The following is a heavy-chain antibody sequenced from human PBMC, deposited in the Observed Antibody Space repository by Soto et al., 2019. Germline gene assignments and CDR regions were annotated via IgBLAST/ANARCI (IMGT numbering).Heavy chain of an antibody. J-gene: IGHJ4*02. CDR1: GFIFSSYA. CDR2: ISGSGGST. CDR3: AKDLVGSNADYYDY. D-gene: IGHD2-15*01. V-gene: IGHV3-23*01. Sequence: PGGSLRLSCAASGFIFSSYAMSWVRQAPGKGLEWVSAISGSGGSTYYADSVKGRFTISRDNSKNTLYLQMNSLRAEDAAVYYCAKDLVGSNADYYDYWGKGTLVTVPS.